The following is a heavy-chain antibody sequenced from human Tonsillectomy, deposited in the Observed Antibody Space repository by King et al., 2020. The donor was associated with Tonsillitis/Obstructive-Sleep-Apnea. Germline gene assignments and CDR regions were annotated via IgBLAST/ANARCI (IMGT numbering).Heavy chain of an antibody. Sequence: QVQLQQWGAGLLKPSETLYLTCAVYGGSFSAYYWSWIRQPPGKGLEWIGEINHSGSTKYNPSLKSRVIISLDTSKNQFSLKVSSVTAADTAVYYCARGDLLTGYYASTDFDYWGQGTLVTVSS. CDR3: ARGDLLTGYYASTDFDY. D-gene: IGHD3-9*01. V-gene: IGHV4-34*01. CDR2: INHSGST. CDR1: GGSFSAYY. J-gene: IGHJ4*02.